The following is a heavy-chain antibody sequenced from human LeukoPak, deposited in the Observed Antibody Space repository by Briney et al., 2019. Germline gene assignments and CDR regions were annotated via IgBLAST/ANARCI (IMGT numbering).Heavy chain of an antibody. Sequence: ASVKVSRTASVYTFTSYDINWVRQATGQGLEWMGWMNPNSGNTGYAQKFQGRVTMTRNTSISTAYMELSSLRSEDTAVYYCARAGLGGVAVAGRLGYWGQGTLVTVSS. D-gene: IGHD6-19*01. CDR3: ARAGLGGVAVAGRLGY. CDR2: MNPNSGNT. V-gene: IGHV1-8*01. CDR1: VYTFTSYD. J-gene: IGHJ4*02.